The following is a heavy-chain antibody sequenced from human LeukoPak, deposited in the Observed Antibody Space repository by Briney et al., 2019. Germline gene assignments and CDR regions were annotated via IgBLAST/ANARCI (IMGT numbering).Heavy chain of an antibody. J-gene: IGHJ6*03. Sequence: GGSLRLSCAASGFTFSSYGMHWVRQAPGMGLEWVAVIWYDGSNKYYADSVKGRFTISRDNSKNTLYLQMNSLRAEDTAVYYCAKEMATTPYYYYYYMDVWGKGTTVTVSS. CDR3: AKEMATTPYYYYYYMDV. D-gene: IGHD5-24*01. V-gene: IGHV3-33*06. CDR2: IWYDGSNK. CDR1: GFTFSSYG.